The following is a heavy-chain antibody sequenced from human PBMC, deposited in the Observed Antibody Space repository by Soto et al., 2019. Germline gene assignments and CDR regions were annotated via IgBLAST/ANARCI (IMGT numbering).Heavy chain of an antibody. CDR1: GGTFSSYA. Sequence: GASVKVSCKASGGTFSSYAISWVRQAPGQGLEWMGGIIPIFGTANYAQKFQGRVTITADESTSTAYMELSSLRSEDTAVYYCARWPIYDILTGYYDYWGQGTLVTVSS. J-gene: IGHJ4*02. V-gene: IGHV1-69*13. CDR2: IIPIFGTA. CDR3: ARWPIYDILTGYYDY. D-gene: IGHD3-9*01.